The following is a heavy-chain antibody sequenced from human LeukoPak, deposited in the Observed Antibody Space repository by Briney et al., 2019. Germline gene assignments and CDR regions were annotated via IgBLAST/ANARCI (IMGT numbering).Heavy chain of an antibody. J-gene: IGHJ4*02. V-gene: IGHV4-30-4*08. D-gene: IGHD4-17*01. CDR3: ARAQGTYGAVPFDY. Sequence: PSETLSLTCTVSGGSISSYYWSWIRQPPGKGLEWIGYIYYSGSTYYNPSLKSRVTISVDTSKNQFSLKLSSVTAADTAVYYCARAQGTYGAVPFDYWGQGTLVTVSS. CDR2: IYYSGST. CDR1: GGSISSYY.